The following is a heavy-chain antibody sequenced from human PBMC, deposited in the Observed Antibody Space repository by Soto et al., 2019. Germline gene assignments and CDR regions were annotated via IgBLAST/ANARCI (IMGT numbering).Heavy chain of an antibody. D-gene: IGHD3-10*01. CDR1: GYTFTSYY. Sequence: ASVKVSCKASGYTFTSYYMHWVRQAPGQGLEWMGIINPSGGSTSYAQKFQGRVTMTRDTSTSTVYMERSSLRSEDTAVYYCARMGPYGSGGGYYYGMDVWGQGTTVTVSS. J-gene: IGHJ6*02. CDR3: ARMGPYGSGGGYYYGMDV. CDR2: INPSGGST. V-gene: IGHV1-46*01.